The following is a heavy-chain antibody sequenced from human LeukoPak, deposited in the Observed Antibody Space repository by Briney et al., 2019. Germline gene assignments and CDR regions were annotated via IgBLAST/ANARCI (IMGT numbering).Heavy chain of an antibody. CDR1: GFTFDDYA. J-gene: IGHJ4*02. Sequence: PGRSLRLSCAASGFTFDDYAMHWVRQAPGKGLEWVSGISWNSGSIGYADSVKGRFTISRDNAKNTLYLQMNSLRAEDTALYYCAEGRSSAVAGSDFDYWGQGTLVTVSS. CDR2: ISWNSGSI. CDR3: AEGRSSAVAGSDFDY. D-gene: IGHD6-19*01. V-gene: IGHV3-9*01.